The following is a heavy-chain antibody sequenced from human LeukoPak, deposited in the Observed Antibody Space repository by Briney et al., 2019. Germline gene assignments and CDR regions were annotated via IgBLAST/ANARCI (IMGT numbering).Heavy chain of an antibody. D-gene: IGHD3-9*01. CDR1: GYTFTSYA. J-gene: IGHJ5*02. CDR3: ARDPRLWSPRYFDWLFSLGGFDP. CDR2: INTNTGNP. Sequence: ASVKVSCKASGYTFTSYAMNWVRQAPGQGLEWMGWINTNTGNPTYAQGFTGRFVFSLDTSVSTAYLQISSLKAEDTAVYYCARDPRLWSPRYFDWLFSLGGFDPWGQGTLVTVSS. V-gene: IGHV7-4-1*02.